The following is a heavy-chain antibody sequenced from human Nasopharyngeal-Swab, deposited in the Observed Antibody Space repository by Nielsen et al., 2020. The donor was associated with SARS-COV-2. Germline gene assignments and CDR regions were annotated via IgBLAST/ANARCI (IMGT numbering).Heavy chain of an antibody. CDR1: GFTFSSYA. J-gene: IGHJ4*02. CDR2: ISGSGGST. D-gene: IGHD3-22*01. Sequence: GESLKISCAASGFTFSSYAMSWVRQAPGKGLEWVSAISGSGGSTYYADSVKGRFTISRDNSKNTLYLQMNSLRAEDTAVYYCATLYYDSREVYWGQGTLVTVSS. CDR3: ATLYYDSREVY. V-gene: IGHV3-23*01.